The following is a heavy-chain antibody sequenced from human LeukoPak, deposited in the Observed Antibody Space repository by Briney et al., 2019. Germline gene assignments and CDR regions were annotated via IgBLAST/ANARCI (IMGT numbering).Heavy chain of an antibody. CDR1: GGSLSSGDYY. Sequence: SETLSLTCTVSGGSLSSGDYYWSWIRQPPGKGLEWIGYIYYGGSTYYNPSLKSRVTISVDTSKNQFSLKLSSVTAADTAVYYCAREIGSTPARDYWGQGTLVTVSS. CDR3: AREIGSTPARDY. V-gene: IGHV4-30-4*01. CDR2: IYYGGST. J-gene: IGHJ4*02. D-gene: IGHD2-2*01.